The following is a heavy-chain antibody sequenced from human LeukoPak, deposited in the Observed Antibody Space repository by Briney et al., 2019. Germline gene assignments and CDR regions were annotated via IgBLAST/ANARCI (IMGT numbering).Heavy chain of an antibody. V-gene: IGHV1-46*01. CDR1: GYTFTSYY. J-gene: IGHJ5*02. Sequence: ASVKVSCKASGYTFTSYYMHWVRQAPGQGLEWMGIINPSGGSTSYAQKFQGRVTMTRDMSTSTVYMELSSLRSEDTAVYYCARDPRYSGSYHGWFDPWGQGTLVTVSS. D-gene: IGHD1-26*01. CDR3: ARDPRYSGSYHGWFDP. CDR2: INPSGGST.